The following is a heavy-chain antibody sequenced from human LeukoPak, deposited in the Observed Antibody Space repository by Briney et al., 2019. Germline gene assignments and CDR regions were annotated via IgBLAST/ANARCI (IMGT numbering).Heavy chain of an antibody. CDR2: ISYDGSNK. Sequence: GGSLSLSCAASGFTFGSYAMHWVRQAPGKGLEWVAVISYDGSNKYYADSVKGRFTISRDNSKNTLYLQMNSLRAEDTAVYYCARTPGEVDSGYSTYFDYWGQGTLVTVSS. J-gene: IGHJ4*02. V-gene: IGHV3-30-3*01. CDR1: GFTFGSYA. CDR3: ARTPGEVDSGYSTYFDY. D-gene: IGHD3-22*01.